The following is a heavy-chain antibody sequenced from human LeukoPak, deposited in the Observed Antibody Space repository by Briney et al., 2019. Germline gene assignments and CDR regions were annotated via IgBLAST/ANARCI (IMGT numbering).Heavy chain of an antibody. J-gene: IGHJ4*02. CDR2: ISSSSSYI. CDR3: ARDLSGSYYSTRYFDY. Sequence: NPGGSLRLSCAASGFTFSSYSMNWVRQAPGKGLEWVSSISSSSSYIYYADSVKGRFTISRDNAKNSLYLQMNSLRAEDTAVYYCARDLSGSYYSTRYFDYWGQGTLVTVSS. CDR1: GFTFSSYS. V-gene: IGHV3-21*01. D-gene: IGHD1-26*01.